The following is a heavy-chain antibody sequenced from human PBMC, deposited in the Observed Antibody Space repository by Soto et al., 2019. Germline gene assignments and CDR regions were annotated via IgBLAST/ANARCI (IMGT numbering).Heavy chain of an antibody. CDR1: GFRFSVYG. J-gene: IGHJ4*02. CDR3: AAWAEGATEVH. CDR2: IWYDASKQ. V-gene: IGHV3-30*02. Sequence: GGSLRLSCETSGFRFSVYGMHLVRQAPGKGLEWVAFIWYDASKQFYAASVEGRFTISRDNYKAILYLQMNSLRAEDTAVYYCAAWAEGATEVHWGQGTLVTVSS. D-gene: IGHD2-15*01.